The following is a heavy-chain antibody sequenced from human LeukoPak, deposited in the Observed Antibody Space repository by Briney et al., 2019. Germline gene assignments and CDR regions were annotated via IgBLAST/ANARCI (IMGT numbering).Heavy chain of an antibody. Sequence: SETLSLTCTVSGGSISSYYWSWIRQPPGKGLEWIGYIYYSGSTNYNPSLKSRVTISVDTSKNQSSLKLSSVTAADTAVYYCAGDEGRDGYNSYWGQGTLVTVSS. CDR1: GGSISSYY. CDR3: AGDEGRDGYNSY. D-gene: IGHD5-24*01. CDR2: IYYSGST. V-gene: IGHV4-59*01. J-gene: IGHJ4*02.